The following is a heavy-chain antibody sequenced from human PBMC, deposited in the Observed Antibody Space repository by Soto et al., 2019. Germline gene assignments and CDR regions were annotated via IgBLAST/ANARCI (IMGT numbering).Heavy chain of an antibody. V-gene: IGHV1-58*01. CDR3: AAVGYYGSGSYYV. Sequence: SVKVSCKASGFTFTSSAVQWVRQARGQRLEWIGWIVVDSGNTNYAQKFQERVTITRDMSTSTAYMELSSLRSEDTAVYYCAAVGYYGSGSYYVWGQGTLVTVSS. CDR2: IVVDSGNT. CDR1: GFTFTSSA. D-gene: IGHD3-10*01. J-gene: IGHJ4*02.